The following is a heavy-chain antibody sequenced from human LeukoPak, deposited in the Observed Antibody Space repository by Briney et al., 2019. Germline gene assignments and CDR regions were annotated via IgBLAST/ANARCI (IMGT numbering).Heavy chain of an antibody. V-gene: IGHV5-51*01. CDR3: ARFEVNHEDSSSYYYFDH. D-gene: IGHD3-22*01. Sequence: GESLKISCKGSGYSFTSYWIGWVRQMPGKGLEWMGIIYPGDSDTRYSPSFQGQVTISADKSINTAYLQWNSLKASDTAIYYCARFEVNHEDSSSYYYFDHWGQGTLVTVSS. CDR1: GYSFTSYW. J-gene: IGHJ4*02. CDR2: IYPGDSDT.